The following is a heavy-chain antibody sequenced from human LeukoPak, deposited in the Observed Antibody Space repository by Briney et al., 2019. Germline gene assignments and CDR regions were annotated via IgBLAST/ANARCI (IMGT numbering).Heavy chain of an antibody. CDR2: ISAYDGNT. CDR1: GYTFTSYG. J-gene: IGHJ6*03. D-gene: IGHD2-2*02. V-gene: IGHV1-18*01. CDR3: ARDYIVVVPAAIRGPQGPYYYYYMDA. Sequence: ASVTVSCKASGYTFTSYGISRVRQPPGQGLEGMGWISAYDGNTNYAQKLQRRVTMTTDTSTSTAYMELRSLRSDDTAVYYCARDYIVVVPAAIRGPQGPYYYYYMDAWGKGTTVTVSS.